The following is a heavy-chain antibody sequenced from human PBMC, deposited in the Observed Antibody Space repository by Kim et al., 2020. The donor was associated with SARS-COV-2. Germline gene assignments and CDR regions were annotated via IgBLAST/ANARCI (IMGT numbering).Heavy chain of an antibody. CDR3: AKDSTTGTR. D-gene: IGHD4-17*01. V-gene: IGHV3-23*03. CDR1: GFTFSSYA. J-gene: IGHJ4*02. CDR2: IYSGGSST. Sequence: GGSLRLSCAASGFTFSSYAMSWVRQAPGKGLEWVSVIYSGGSSTYYADSVKGRFTISRDNSKNTLYLQMNSLRAEDTAVYYCAKDSTTGTRWGQGTLVTVSS.